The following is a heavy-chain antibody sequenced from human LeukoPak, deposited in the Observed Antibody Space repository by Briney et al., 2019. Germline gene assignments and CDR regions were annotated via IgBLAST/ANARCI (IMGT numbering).Heavy chain of an antibody. CDR2: INPNSGGT. D-gene: IGHD6-19*01. CDR3: ARALSSGWYKGVDY. CDR1: GYTFTGYY. J-gene: IGHJ4*02. Sequence: ASVKVSCKASGYTFTGYYMHWVRQAPGQGLEWMGWINPNSGGTNYAHKFQGRVTMTRDTSISTAYMELSRLRSDDTAVYYCARALSSGWYKGVDYWGQGTLVTVSS. V-gene: IGHV1-2*07.